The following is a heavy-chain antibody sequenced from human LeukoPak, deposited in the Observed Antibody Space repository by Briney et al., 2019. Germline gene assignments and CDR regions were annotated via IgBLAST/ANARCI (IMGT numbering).Heavy chain of an antibody. D-gene: IGHD5-18*01. CDR3: AGGDTAMVADY. Sequence: GGSLRLSCTASGFIVSSNYMSWVRQAPGKGLEWVSIIYSGGSTYYADSVKGRFTISRDNAKNSLYLQMNSLRAEDTAVYYCAGGDTAMVADYWGQGTLVTVSS. CDR2: IYSGGST. V-gene: IGHV3-53*01. CDR1: GFIVSSNY. J-gene: IGHJ4*02.